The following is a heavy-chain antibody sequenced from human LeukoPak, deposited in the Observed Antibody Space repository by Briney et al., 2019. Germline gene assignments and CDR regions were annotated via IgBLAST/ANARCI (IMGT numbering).Heavy chain of an antibody. Sequence: GESLKISCKGSGYSFTSYWIGWVRQMPGKRLERMGIIYPGDSDTRYSPSFQGQVTISADKSISTAYLQWSSLKASDTAMYYCPRHPHYYDSSGTETTPWDYWGQGTLVTVSS. D-gene: IGHD3-22*01. J-gene: IGHJ4*02. CDR3: PRHPHYYDSSGTETTPWDY. CDR2: IYPGDSDT. V-gene: IGHV5-51*01. CDR1: GYSFTSYW.